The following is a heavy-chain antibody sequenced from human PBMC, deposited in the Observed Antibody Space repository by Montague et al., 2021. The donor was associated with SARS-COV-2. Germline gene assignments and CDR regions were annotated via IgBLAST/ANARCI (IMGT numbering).Heavy chain of an antibody. V-gene: IGHV4-59*01. CDR1: GGSITGYY. CDR2: IYDGGAV. D-gene: IGHD4-23*01. Sequence: SETLSLTCTVSGGSITGYYCCWLRRSPGKGLEWIAYIYDGGAVNXNPSRVSRVTISTDTSKNQLSLKVNSVTAADTAVYYCVRDHPYGGPRGAYDIWGQGTVVTVSS. J-gene: IGHJ3*02. CDR3: VRDHPYGGPRGAYDI.